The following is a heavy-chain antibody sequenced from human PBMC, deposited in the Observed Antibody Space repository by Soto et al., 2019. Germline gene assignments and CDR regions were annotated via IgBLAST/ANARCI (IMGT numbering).Heavy chain of an antibody. J-gene: IGHJ4*02. Sequence: QVQLVESGGGVVQPGRSLRLSCAASGFTFSHYGMHWVRQAPGKGLEWVAIISHDGIKQYYADSVKGRFTISRDSSNNTLYLQMNSLRAADTAVYFCATHSLVYSSGWYIPHWSLGTLVTVSS. D-gene: IGHD6-19*01. CDR3: ATHSLVYSSGWYIPH. V-gene: IGHV3-33*08. CDR2: ISHDGIKQ. CDR1: GFTFSHYG.